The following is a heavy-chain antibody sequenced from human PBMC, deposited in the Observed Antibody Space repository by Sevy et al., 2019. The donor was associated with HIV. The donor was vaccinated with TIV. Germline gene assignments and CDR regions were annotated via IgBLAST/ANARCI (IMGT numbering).Heavy chain of an antibody. CDR3: ARDIDNIRFDP. J-gene: IGHJ5*02. CDR1: GYTFTTYA. D-gene: IGHD2-15*01. Sequence: DAVKVSCKASGYTFTTYAISWVGQAPGQGLEWMGWISAYSRNTNYTQRLQGRVTMTTDTSTSTAYMELRNLRSDDTAVYYCARDIDNIRFDPWGQGTMVFVSS. CDR2: ISAYSRNT. V-gene: IGHV1-18*01.